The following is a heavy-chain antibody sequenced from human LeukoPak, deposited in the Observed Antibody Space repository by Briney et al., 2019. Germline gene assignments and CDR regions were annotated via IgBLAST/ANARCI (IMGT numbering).Heavy chain of an antibody. V-gene: IGHV5-51*01. J-gene: IGHJ4*02. CDR3: ARGRGYCTSSSCYDFDY. CDR1: GXSFTNHW. Sequence: GESLKISCTGSGXSFTNHWIAWVRQMPGKGLEWMGIIYPGDSETTYSPSFQGQVTISADKSITTTQLQWSSLKASDTAMYYCARGRGYCTSSSCYDFDYWGQGTLVIVSS. D-gene: IGHD2-2*01. CDR2: IYPGDSET.